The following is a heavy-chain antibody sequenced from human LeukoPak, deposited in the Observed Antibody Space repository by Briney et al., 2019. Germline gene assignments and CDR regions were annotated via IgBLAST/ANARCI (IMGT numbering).Heavy chain of an antibody. CDR3: ARVGLRYYYYGMDV. Sequence: ASVKVSCKASGYTFTSYAMHWVRQAPGQRLEWMGWINAGNGNTKYSQKSQGRVTITRDTSASTAYMELSSLRSEDTAVYYCARVGLRYYYYGMDVWGKGTTVTVSS. J-gene: IGHJ6*04. V-gene: IGHV1-3*01. D-gene: IGHD3-16*01. CDR2: INAGNGNT. CDR1: GYTFTSYA.